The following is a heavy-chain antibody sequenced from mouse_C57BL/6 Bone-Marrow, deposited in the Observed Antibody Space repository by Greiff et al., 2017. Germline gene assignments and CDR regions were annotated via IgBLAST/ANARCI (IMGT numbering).Heavy chain of an antibody. J-gene: IGHJ1*03. CDR2: ISGGGGNT. CDR3: ARQGGSSWYFDV. D-gene: IGHD1-1*01. CDR1: GFTFSSYT. V-gene: IGHV5-9*01. Sequence: DVMLVESGGGLVKPGGSLKLSCAASGFTFSSYTMSWVRQTPEKRLEWVATISGGGGNTYYPDSVKGRFTISRDNAKNTLYLQMSSLRSEDTALYYCARQGGSSWYFDVWGTGTTVTVAS.